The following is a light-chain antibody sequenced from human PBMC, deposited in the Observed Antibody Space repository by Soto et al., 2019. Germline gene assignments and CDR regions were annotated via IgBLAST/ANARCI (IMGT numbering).Light chain of an antibody. J-gene: IGKJ4*01. CDR3: QQYGSSRLT. CDR2: GAS. Sequence: EIVLTQSPGTLSLYPGERATLSCRASQSVSSSYLAWYQQKPGQAPRLLIYGASSRATDIPDRFSGSGSGTDFTLTICRLEPEDFAVYYCQQYGSSRLTFGGGTKVDIK. V-gene: IGKV3-20*01. CDR1: QSVSSSY.